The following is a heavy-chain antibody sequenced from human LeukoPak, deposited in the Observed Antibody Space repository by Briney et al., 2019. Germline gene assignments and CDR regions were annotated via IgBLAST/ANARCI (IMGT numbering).Heavy chain of an antibody. J-gene: IGHJ6*03. V-gene: IGHV4-31*03. CDR1: GGSISSGGYY. CDR2: IYYSGST. CDR3: ARDRWEYHDSSGYEDYYYYYYMDV. Sequence: SETLSLTCTVSGGSISSGGYYWSWIRQHPGKGLEWIGYIYYSGSTYYNPSLKSRVTISVDTSKNQFSLKLSSVTAADTAVYYCARDRWEYHDSSGYEDYYYYYYMDVWGKGTTVTVSS. D-gene: IGHD3-22*01.